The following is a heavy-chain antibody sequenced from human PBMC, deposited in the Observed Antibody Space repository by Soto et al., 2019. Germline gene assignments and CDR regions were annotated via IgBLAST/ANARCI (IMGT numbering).Heavy chain of an antibody. V-gene: IGHV1-69*01. CDR2: IIPIFGTA. J-gene: IGHJ4*02. CDR1: GGTFSSYS. CDR3: ERDGGRHDGGIDY. D-gene: IGHD1-26*01. Sequence: QVQLVQSGAEVKKPGSSVKVSCKASGGTFSSYSINWVRQAPGQGLEWMGEIIPIFGTANYAQKFQGRVTITSDESTSPAYMELSSLRSEGTAVYYFERDGGRHDGGIDYWGQGTLVTVSS.